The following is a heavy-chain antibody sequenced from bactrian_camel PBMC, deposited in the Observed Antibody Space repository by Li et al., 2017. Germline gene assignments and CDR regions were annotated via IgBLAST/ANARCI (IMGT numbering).Heavy chain of an antibody. D-gene: IGHD6*01. Sequence: VQLVESGGGSVQAGGSLRLSCAASGYTYSTYCMAWFRQAPGKEREGVAAIAIGGGSTFYADSVKGRFTISQDSAKNTVDLQMNDLRPEDTAMYYCAVATDCRWTGYPTWTPAPSSMGQGTQVTVS. V-gene: IGHV3S1*01. CDR1: GYTYSTYC. J-gene: IGHJ4*01. CDR2: IAIGGGST.